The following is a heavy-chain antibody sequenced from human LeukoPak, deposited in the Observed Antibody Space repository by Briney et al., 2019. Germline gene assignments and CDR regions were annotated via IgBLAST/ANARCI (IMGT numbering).Heavy chain of an antibody. J-gene: IGHJ6*02. V-gene: IGHV3-13*01. CDR2: IGIAGDT. D-gene: IGHD6-6*01. Sequence: GGSLRLSCAASGFTFSSYDMHWVRQTTGKGLEWVSSIGIAGDTYYPGSVRGRFTISRENAKNSLYLQMNSLRAGDTAVYYCARAPPYSSASWGYYGMDVWGQGTTVTVSS. CDR1: GFTFSSYD. CDR3: ARAPPYSSASWGYYGMDV.